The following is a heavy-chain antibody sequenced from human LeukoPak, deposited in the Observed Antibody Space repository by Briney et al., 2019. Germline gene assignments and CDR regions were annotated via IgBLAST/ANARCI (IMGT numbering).Heavy chain of an antibody. D-gene: IGHD3-16*01. Sequence: GASVKVSCKASGYTFTSYGISWVRQAPGQGLEWMGRIIPILDITIYAQKFQGRVTITADKSTSTAYIELSSLSSEDTAVYYCARDQGLIDPPPYGLDVWGQGTTVTVSS. CDR1: GYTFTSYG. CDR2: IIPILDIT. V-gene: IGHV1-69*04. CDR3: ARDQGLIDPPPYGLDV. J-gene: IGHJ6*02.